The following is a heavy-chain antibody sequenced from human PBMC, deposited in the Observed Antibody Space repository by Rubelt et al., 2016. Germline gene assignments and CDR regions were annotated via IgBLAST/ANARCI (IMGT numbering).Heavy chain of an antibody. CDR1: GGSISTTGYY. D-gene: IGHD6-19*01. V-gene: IGHV4-39*01. Sequence: QLQLQESGPRLVKPSETLSLTCTVSGGSISTTGYYWGWVRQPPGKGLEWIASIPYSGSAFFNPSLRGRITKSVEKSMNQFSRKLNSRAAADTAVYYCERFGGSGRSWYFDVWGRGAQVTVSS. J-gene: IGHJ2*01. CDR3: ERFGGSGRSWYFDV. CDR2: IPYSGSA.